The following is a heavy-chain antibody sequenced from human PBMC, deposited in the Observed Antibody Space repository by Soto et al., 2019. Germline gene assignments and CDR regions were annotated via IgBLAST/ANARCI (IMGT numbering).Heavy chain of an antibody. V-gene: IGHV1-69*13. CDR2: IIPIFGTA. CDR3: ASEYSSSSYYYYGMDV. D-gene: IGHD6-6*01. Sequence: GASVNVSCKASGGTFSSYAISWVRQAPGQGLEWMGGIIPIFGTANYAQKFQGRVTITADESTSTAYMELSSLRSEDTAVYYCASEYSSSSYYYYGMDVWGQGTTVTVSS. J-gene: IGHJ6*02. CDR1: GGTFSSYA.